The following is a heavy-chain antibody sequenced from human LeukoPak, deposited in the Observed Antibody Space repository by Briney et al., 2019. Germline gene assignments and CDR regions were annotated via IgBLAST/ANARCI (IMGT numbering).Heavy chain of an antibody. J-gene: IGHJ3*02. CDR3: ASPTVVPDAFDI. CDR1: EFAFSSYS. V-gene: IGHV3-30*01. D-gene: IGHD4-23*01. Sequence: PGRSLRLSCAASEFAFSSYSMHWVRQAQGKGLEWVAAISYDGSNKYYAESVKGRFTISRDKSKNTLYLQMNSLRAEDTAVYYCASPTVVPDAFDIWGQGTMVTVSS. CDR2: ISYDGSNK.